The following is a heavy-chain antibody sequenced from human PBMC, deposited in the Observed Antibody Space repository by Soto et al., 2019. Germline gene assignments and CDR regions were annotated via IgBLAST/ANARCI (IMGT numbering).Heavy chain of an antibody. CDR2: IVPMLGTP. CDR1: GGTFDNFI. J-gene: IGHJ6*02. Sequence: QVQLVQSGAEVKEPGSSVRVSCKASGGTFDNFIMNWVRQTPGRGLEWMGGIVPMLGTPTYAEKFKGRVTISATGSTSTMYMEVTSLRSEATAIYYCARNGTYPSSLSQYSGMDVWGQGTTVTVSS. CDR3: ARNGTYPSSLSQYSGMDV. D-gene: IGHD1-7*01. V-gene: IGHV1-69*01.